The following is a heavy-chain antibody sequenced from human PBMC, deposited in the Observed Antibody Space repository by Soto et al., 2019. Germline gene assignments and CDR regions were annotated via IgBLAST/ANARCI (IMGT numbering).Heavy chain of an antibody. CDR2: IWYDGSNK. J-gene: IGHJ6*02. Sequence: HPVGSLRLSCAASGFTFSSYGMHWVRQAPGKGLEWVAVIWYDGSNKYYADSVKGRFTISKDNSKNTLYLQMNSLRAEDTAVYYCARVPVIRFLEWLSPYYYYYGMDVWGQGTTVTISS. CDR1: GFTFSSYG. CDR3: ARVPVIRFLEWLSPYYYYYGMDV. D-gene: IGHD3-3*01. V-gene: IGHV3-33*01.